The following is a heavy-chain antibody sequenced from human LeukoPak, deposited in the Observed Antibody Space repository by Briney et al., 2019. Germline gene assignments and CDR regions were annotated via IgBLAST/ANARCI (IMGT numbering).Heavy chain of an antibody. J-gene: IGHJ4*02. CDR2: INQDGSEK. CDR1: GFTFSTYW. Sequence: GGSLRLSCAASGFTFSTYWLNGVRQAPGRGLEGVASINQDGSEKYYVDSGKGRFTIPRDNAENSLYLQMNSLRAEETAVYYCARDHRVAGLLFDYWGQRTLVTVSS. CDR3: ARDHRVAGLLFDY. D-gene: IGHD6-19*01. V-gene: IGHV3-7*01.